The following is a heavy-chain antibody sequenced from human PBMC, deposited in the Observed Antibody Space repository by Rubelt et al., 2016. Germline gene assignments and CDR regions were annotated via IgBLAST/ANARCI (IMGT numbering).Heavy chain of an antibody. J-gene: IGHJ4*02. CDR3: ANVAGDH. D-gene: IGHD2-15*01. Sequence: LEWVTVISYDGSNEYYADSVKGRFTISRDTSKNTLYLQMTSLRAEDTAVYYCANVAGDHWGQGTLVTVSS. V-gene: IGHV3-30*04. CDR2: ISYDGSNE.